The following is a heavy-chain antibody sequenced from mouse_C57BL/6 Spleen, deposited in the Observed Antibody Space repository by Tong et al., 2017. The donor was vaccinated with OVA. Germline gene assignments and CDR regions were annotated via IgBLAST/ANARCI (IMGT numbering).Heavy chain of an antibody. Sequence: VQLQESGAELVKPGASVKVSCKASGYAFTSYNMYWVKQSHGKSLEWIGWIYPGDGSTKYNEKFKGKATLTADKSSSTAYMQLSSLTSENSAVYFCARRYPYFDYWGQGTTLTVSS. CDR2: IYPGDGST. CDR1: GYAFTSYN. V-gene: IGHV1S56*01. D-gene: IGHD1-1*01. J-gene: IGHJ2*01. CDR3: ARRYPYFDY.